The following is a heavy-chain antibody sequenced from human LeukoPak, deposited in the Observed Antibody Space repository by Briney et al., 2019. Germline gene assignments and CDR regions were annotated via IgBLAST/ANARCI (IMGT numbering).Heavy chain of an antibody. CDR3: ARGISAAGTPWFDP. CDR2: INPNSGGT. Sequence: GASVKVSCKASGYTFTSYGISWVRQAPGQGLEWMGWINPNSGGTNYAQKFQGRVTMTRDTSISTAYMELSRLRSDDTAVYYCARGISAAGTPWFDPWGQGTLVTVSS. J-gene: IGHJ5*02. D-gene: IGHD6-13*01. CDR1: GYTFTSYG. V-gene: IGHV1-2*02.